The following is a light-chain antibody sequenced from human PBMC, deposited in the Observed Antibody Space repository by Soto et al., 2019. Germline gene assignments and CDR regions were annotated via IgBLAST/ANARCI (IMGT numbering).Light chain of an antibody. V-gene: IGLV2-23*02. CDR3: CSYAGSSTLV. J-gene: IGLJ1*01. CDR1: SSDVGGYNY. CDR2: DVS. Sequence: QSVLTHPASVSASPGQSITISCTGTSSDVGGYNYVSWYQQHPGKAPKLMIYDVSNRPSGVSNRFSGSKSGNTASLTISGLQAEDEADYYCCSYAGSSTLVFGTGTKVTVL.